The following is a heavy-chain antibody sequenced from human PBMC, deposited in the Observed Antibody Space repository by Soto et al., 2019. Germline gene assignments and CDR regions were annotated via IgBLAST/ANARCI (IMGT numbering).Heavy chain of an antibody. V-gene: IGHV3-23*01. D-gene: IGHD4-17*01. CDR3: AKDLYGDYGGVDY. CDR1: GFTFSTYA. CDR2: ITGSGSST. Sequence: EVQLLDSGGGLVQPGGSLRLSCAASGFTFSTYAMSCVRQAPGKGLEWVSTITGSGSSTYYADSVKGRFTISRDNSKNTLSLQMNSLRAEDTAVYYCAKDLYGDYGGVDYWGQGTLVTVSS. J-gene: IGHJ4*02.